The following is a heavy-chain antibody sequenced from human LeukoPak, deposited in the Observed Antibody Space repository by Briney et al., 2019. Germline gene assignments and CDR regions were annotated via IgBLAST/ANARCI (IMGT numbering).Heavy chain of an antibody. J-gene: IGHJ5*02. CDR1: GFTLSIYA. V-gene: IGHV3-23*01. CDR3: AKGVSVAVAGRRGNWFDP. CDR2: IICSGGST. D-gene: IGHD6-19*01. Sequence: GGSRSLSCAASGFTLSIYAVSWVRHSAGRLRGWVASIICSGGSTYYADSVKGRFTISRDNSKNPLYLQMNSLRAEDTAVYYCAKGVSVAVAGRRGNWFDPWGQGTLVTVSS.